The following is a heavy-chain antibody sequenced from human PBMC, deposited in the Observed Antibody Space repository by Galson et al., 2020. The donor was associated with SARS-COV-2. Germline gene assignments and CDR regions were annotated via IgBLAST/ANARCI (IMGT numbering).Heavy chain of an antibody. Sequence: ASVTVSCKTSGYDFTSYAFTWVRQDPGQGLEWMGWVSVYNGQTNYAPKPQGRLTMATDTSTSTGYMGLRSLTSDDTAVYYWARAPSNMNYMVDYWGQGTLVIVSS. V-gene: IGHV1-18*04. CDR2: VSVYNGQT. J-gene: IGHJ4*02. CDR3: ARAPSNMNYMVDY. CDR1: GYDFTSYA. D-gene: IGHD3-10*01.